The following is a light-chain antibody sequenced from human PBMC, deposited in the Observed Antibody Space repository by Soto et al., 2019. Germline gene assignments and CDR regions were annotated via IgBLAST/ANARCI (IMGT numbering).Light chain of an antibody. J-gene: IGKJ4*01. Sequence: EIVLTQSPGTLSLSPWERATLSCRASQSVSSSYLAWYQQKPGQAPRLLIYDASNRATGIPARFSGSGSGTDFTLTISSLEPEDFAFYYCQQRSGWPLTFGGGSKVDI. CDR2: DAS. CDR1: QSVSSSY. V-gene: IGKV3-11*01. CDR3: QQRSGWPLT.